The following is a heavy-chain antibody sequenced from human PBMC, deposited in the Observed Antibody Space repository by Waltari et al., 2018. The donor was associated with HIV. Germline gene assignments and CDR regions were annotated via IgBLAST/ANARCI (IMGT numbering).Heavy chain of an antibody. CDR3: ARHSGIDCSSTSCFKRPFDY. CDR2: IHYSGNT. CDR1: GGSISSSRYY. D-gene: IGHD2-2*01. J-gene: IGHJ4*02. V-gene: IGHV4-39*01. Sequence: QLQLQQSGPGLVKPSETLSLTCTVSGGSISSSRYYWGCIRQPPGKGLAWIGIIHYSGNTCYNASLKSRVAISIDTAKNQFSLTLSSVTAADTAVYFCARHSGIDCSSTSCFKRPFDYWGQGSLVTVSS.